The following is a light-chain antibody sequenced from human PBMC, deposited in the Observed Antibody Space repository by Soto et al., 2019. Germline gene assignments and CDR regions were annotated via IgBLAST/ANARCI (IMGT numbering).Light chain of an antibody. V-gene: IGKV1-39*01. Sequence: DIQMTQSPSSLSASVGDTVTITCRASESIRSYLNWYQQKPGKAPKVLIFGASPLQSGVPSRFSGSGSGTDFTLTISSLQPEDFATYYCQQSYSTPRFTFGPGTKVDIK. CDR2: GAS. CDR3: QQSYSTPRFT. J-gene: IGKJ3*01. CDR1: ESIRSY.